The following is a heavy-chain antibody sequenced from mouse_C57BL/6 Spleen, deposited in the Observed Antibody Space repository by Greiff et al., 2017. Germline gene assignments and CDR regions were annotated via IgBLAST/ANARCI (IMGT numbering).Heavy chain of an antibody. CDR1: GYTFTSYW. J-gene: IGHJ4*01. CDR3: AREEPFMDY. CDR2: IDPSDSYT. V-gene: IGHV1-69*01. Sequence: QVQLQQPGAELVMPGASVKLSCKASGYTFTSYWMHWVKQRPGQGLEWIGEIDPSDSYTNYNQKFKGKSTLTVDKSSSTAYMQLSSLTSEDSAVYFCAREEPFMDYWGQGTSVTVSS.